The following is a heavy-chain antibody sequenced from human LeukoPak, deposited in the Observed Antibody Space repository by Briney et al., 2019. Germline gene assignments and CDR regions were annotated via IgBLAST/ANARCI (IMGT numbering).Heavy chain of an antibody. D-gene: IGHD5-18*01. Sequence: SETLSLTCAVYGGSFSGYYWSWIRQPPGKGLEWIGEINHSGSTNYNPSLKSRVTISVDTSKNQFSLKLSSVTAADTAVYYCARGGPRDTAMVARHDYWGQGTLVTVSS. CDR3: ARGGPRDTAMVARHDY. CDR1: GGSFSGYY. V-gene: IGHV4-34*01. J-gene: IGHJ4*02. CDR2: INHSGST.